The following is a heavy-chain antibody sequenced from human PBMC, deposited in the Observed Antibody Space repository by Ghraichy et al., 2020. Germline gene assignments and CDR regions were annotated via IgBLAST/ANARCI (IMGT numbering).Heavy chain of an antibody. CDR2: IYYSGST. CDR3: ARDYYENYYYYGMDV. Sequence: SETLSLTCTVSGGSISSGGYYWSWIRQHPGKGLEWIGYIYYSGSTYYNPSLKSRVTISVDTSKNQFSLKLSSVTAADTAVYYCARDYYENYYYYGMDVWGQGTTVTVSS. V-gene: IGHV4-31*03. CDR1: GGSISSGGYY. J-gene: IGHJ6*02. D-gene: IGHD3-22*01.